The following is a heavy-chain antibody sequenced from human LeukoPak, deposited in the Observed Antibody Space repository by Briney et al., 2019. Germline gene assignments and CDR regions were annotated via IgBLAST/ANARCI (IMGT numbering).Heavy chain of an antibody. D-gene: IGHD2-15*01. Sequence: GSVKVSCKASGYTFTGYYMHWVRQAPGQGLEWMGWINPNSGGTNYAQKFQGRVTMTRDTSISTAYMELSRLRSDDTAVYYCARSGDIVVVVAAIESNWFDPWGQGTLVTVSS. J-gene: IGHJ5*02. CDR2: INPNSGGT. V-gene: IGHV1-2*02. CDR3: ARSGDIVVVVAAIESNWFDP. CDR1: GYTFTGYY.